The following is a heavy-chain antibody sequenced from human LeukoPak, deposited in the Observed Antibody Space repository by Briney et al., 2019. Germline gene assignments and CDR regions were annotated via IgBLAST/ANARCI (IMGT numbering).Heavy chain of an antibody. Sequence: SETLSLTCTVSSGSISTSNYYWGWVRQPPGKALEWIGNIFYSGSTYYGPSLKSRVTISLDTSRNQFSLKLSSVTAADTAVYYCARSIVGAPEYFQHWGQGTLVTVSS. J-gene: IGHJ1*01. V-gene: IGHV4-39*07. D-gene: IGHD1-26*01. CDR2: IFYSGST. CDR3: ARSIVGAPEYFQH. CDR1: SGSISTSNYY.